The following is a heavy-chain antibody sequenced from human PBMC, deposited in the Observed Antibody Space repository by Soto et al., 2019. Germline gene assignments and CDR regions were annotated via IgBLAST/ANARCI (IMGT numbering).Heavy chain of an antibody. CDR3: ARDVVTWFGELLPTPDY. D-gene: IGHD3-10*01. CDR2: ISAYNGNT. J-gene: IGHJ4*02. Sequence: QVPLVQSGAEVKKPGASVKVSCKASGYTFTSYGISWVRQAPGQGLEWMGWISAYNGNTNYAQKLQGRVTMTTDTSTSTAYMELRSLRSDDTAVYYCARDVVTWFGELLPTPDYWGQGTLVTVSS. V-gene: IGHV1-18*01. CDR1: GYTFTSYG.